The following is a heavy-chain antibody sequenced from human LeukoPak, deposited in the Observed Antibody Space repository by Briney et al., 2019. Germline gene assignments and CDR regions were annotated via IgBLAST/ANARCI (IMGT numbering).Heavy chain of an antibody. CDR1: GGSISSYY. D-gene: IGHD3-22*01. CDR2: IYYSGST. CDR3: AREFHYYDSGGYYLVYFDY. V-gene: IGHV4-59*01. J-gene: IGHJ4*02. Sequence: SETLSLTCTVSGGSISSYYWSWIRQPPGKGLEWIGYIYYSGSTNYNPSLKSRVTISVDTSKNQFSLKLSSVTAADTAVYYCAREFHYYDSGGYYLVYFDYWGQGTLVTVSS.